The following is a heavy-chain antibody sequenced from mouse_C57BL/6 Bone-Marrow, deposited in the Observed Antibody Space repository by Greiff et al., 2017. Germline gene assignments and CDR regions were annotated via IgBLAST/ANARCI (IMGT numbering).Heavy chain of an antibody. CDR3: ARGHRVDYYAMDY. Sequence: QVQLQQSGAELVKPGASVKISCKASGYTFTDYYINWVKQRPGQGLEWIGKIGPGSGSTYYNEKFKGKDTLTANKSSSTAYMQLSSLTSEDYAVYFCARGHRVDYYAMDYWGQGTSVTVSS. J-gene: IGHJ4*01. V-gene: IGHV1-77*01. CDR1: GYTFTDYY. D-gene: IGHD1-1*02. CDR2: IGPGSGST.